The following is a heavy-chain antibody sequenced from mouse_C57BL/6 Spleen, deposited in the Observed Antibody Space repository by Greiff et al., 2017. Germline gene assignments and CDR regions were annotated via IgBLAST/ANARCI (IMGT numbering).Heavy chain of an antibody. Sequence: VQLQQSGAELVRPGASVKLSCKASGYTFTDYYINWVKQRPGQGLEWIARIYPGSGNTYYNEKFKGKATLTAEKSSSTAYVQLSSLTSEDSAVYFCARSGVYDGYYRYAMDYWGQGTSVTVSS. CDR1: GYTFTDYY. CDR2: IYPGSGNT. J-gene: IGHJ4*01. D-gene: IGHD2-3*01. CDR3: ARSGVYDGYYRYAMDY. V-gene: IGHV1-76*01.